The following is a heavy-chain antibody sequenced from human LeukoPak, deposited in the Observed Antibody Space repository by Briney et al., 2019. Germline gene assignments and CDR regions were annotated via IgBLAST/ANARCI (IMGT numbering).Heavy chain of an antibody. Sequence: SETLSLTCTVSGGSISSSSYYWGWIRQPPGKGLEWIRRIYYSGSTYYNPSLKSRITISVDTSKNQFSLKLGYVTAADTAVYYCARSVDTYYYDSSGYYFDYWGQGTLVTVSS. J-gene: IGHJ4*02. CDR1: GGSISSSSYY. CDR3: ARSVDTYYYDSSGYYFDY. CDR2: IYYSGST. V-gene: IGHV4-39*07. D-gene: IGHD3-22*01.